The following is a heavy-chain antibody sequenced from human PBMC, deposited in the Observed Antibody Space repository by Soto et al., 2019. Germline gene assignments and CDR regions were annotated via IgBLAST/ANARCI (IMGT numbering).Heavy chain of an antibody. D-gene: IGHD6-6*01. V-gene: IGHV2-70*11. J-gene: IGHJ3*02. Sequence: SGPTLGKPTQTLTLACTFSGFSLRTSGMCVSWIRPPPGKALEWRARIDWDDDKYYSKSLKTRLTISKDTSKNQVVLTMTNMDPVDTATYYCARNEYSSSSGLYDAFDIWGQGTMVTVSS. CDR3: ARNEYSSSSGLYDAFDI. CDR2: IDWDDDK. CDR1: GFSLRTSGMC.